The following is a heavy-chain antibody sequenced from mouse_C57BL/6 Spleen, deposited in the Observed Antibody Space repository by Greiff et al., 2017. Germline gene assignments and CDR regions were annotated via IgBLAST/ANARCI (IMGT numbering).Heavy chain of an antibody. J-gene: IGHJ2*01. CDR2: INPSSGYT. CDR3: ASRYGSSYYFDY. V-gene: IGHV1-4*01. Sequence: QVQLQQSGAELARPGASVKVSCKASGYTFTSYTMHWVKQRPGQGLEWIGYINPSSGYTKYNQKFKDKATLTADKSSSTAYMQLSSLTSEDSAVYYCASRYGSSYYFDYWGQGTTLTVST. D-gene: IGHD1-1*01. CDR1: GYTFTSYT.